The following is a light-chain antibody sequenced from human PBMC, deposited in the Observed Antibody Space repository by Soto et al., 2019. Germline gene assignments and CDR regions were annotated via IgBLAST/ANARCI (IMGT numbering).Light chain of an antibody. CDR1: SSNIGSNY. CDR3: ASWDDSLSGHVV. CDR2: KNN. Sequence: QAVVTQPPSASGTPGQRVTISCSGSSSNIGSNYVYWYQQLPGTAPKLLIYKNNQRPSGVPDRLSGSKSGTSASLAISGLRSEDEADYYCASWDDSLSGHVVFGGGTKVTVL. V-gene: IGLV1-47*01. J-gene: IGLJ2*01.